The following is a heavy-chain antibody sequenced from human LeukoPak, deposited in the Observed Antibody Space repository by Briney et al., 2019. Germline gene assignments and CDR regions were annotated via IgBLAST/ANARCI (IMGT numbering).Heavy chain of an antibody. V-gene: IGHV3-21*01. CDR2: INSAGSTM. Sequence: GGSLRLSCAASGFTFSDSTMNWVRQASGKGLEWVASINSAGSTMHYADSVKGRLTISRDNAKNSPYLQLNSLRAEDTAVYYCVRGDSRDYWGQGTLITVSP. CDR1: GFTFSDST. J-gene: IGHJ4*02. CDR3: VRGDSRDY. D-gene: IGHD3-22*01.